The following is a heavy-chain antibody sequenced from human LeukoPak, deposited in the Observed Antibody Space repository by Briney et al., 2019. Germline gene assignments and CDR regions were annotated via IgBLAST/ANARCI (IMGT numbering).Heavy chain of an antibody. J-gene: IGHJ6*03. V-gene: IGHV1-8*01. CDR3: ARGLYRDYYYYMDV. CDR1: GYTFTSYD. D-gene: IGHD2/OR15-2a*01. CDR2: MNPNSGNT. Sequence: ASVKVSCKXSGYTFTSYDINWVRQATRQGLEWMGWMNPNSGNTGYAQKFQGRVTMTRNTSISTAYMELSSLRSEDTAVYYCARGLYRDYYYYMDVWGKGTTVTVSS.